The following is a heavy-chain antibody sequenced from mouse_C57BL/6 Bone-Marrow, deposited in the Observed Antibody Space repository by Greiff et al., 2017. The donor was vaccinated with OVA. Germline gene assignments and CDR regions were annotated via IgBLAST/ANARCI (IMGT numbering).Heavy chain of an antibody. V-gene: IGHV3-6*01. J-gene: IGHJ2*01. CDR3: ARGPNYFDY. CDR1: GYSITSGYY. CDR2: ISYDGSN. D-gene: IGHD6-5*01. Sequence: VQLQQSGPGLVKPSQSLSLTCSVTGYSITSGYYWNWIRQFPGNKLEWMGYISYDGSNNYNPSLKNRISITRDTSKNQFFLKLNSVTTEDTATYYCARGPNYFDYWCQGTTLTVSS.